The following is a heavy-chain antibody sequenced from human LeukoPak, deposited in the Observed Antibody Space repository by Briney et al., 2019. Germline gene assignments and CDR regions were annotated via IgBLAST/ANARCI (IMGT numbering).Heavy chain of an antibody. V-gene: IGHV4-61*02. CDR1: GGSISSGSYY. D-gene: IGHD6-13*01. CDR3: TRSYGYSSSWYGSDWFDP. Sequence: SETLSLTCTVSGGSISSGSYYWSWIRQPAGKGLEWIGRIYTSGSTNYNPSLKSRVTISVDTSKNQFSLKLSSVTAADTAVYFCTRSYGYSSSWYGSDWFDPWGQGTLVTVSS. CDR2: IYTSGST. J-gene: IGHJ5*02.